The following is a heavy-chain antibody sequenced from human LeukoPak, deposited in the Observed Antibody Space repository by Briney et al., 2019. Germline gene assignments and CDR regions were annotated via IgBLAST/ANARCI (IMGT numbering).Heavy chain of an antibody. J-gene: IGHJ6*03. D-gene: IGHD5-12*01. CDR2: IRYDGSIK. Sequence: GGSLRLSCAASGFTFSSYGIHWVRQAPGKGLEWVAFIRYDGSIKYYADSVKGRFTISRDNSKNTLYLQMNSLRAEDTALYYCAKDTVKVTTIRRVPHYMDVWGKGTTVTISS. CDR1: GFTFSSYG. V-gene: IGHV3-30*02. CDR3: AKDTVKVTTIRRVPHYMDV.